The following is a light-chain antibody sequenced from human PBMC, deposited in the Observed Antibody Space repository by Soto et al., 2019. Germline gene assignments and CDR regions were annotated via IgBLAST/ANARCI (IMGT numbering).Light chain of an antibody. J-gene: IGKJ2*01. CDR3: QQRSNWVYT. CDR1: QSVSSY. CDR2: DAS. V-gene: IGKV3-11*01. Sequence: EIVLTQSPATLSLSPEERATLSCRASQSVSSYLAWYQQKPGQAPRLLIYDASNRATGIPARFSGSGSGTDFTLTISSLEPQDFAVYYCQQRSNWVYTFGQGTKLEIK.